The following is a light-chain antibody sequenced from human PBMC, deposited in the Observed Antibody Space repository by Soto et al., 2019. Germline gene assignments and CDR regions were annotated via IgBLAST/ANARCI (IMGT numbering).Light chain of an antibody. V-gene: IGKV3-11*01. CDR3: QQRSNWSWT. J-gene: IGKJ1*01. CDR1: QSVSSY. Sequence: EIVLTQSPATLSLSPGERATLSCRASQSVSSYLAWYKQKPAQAPRLLIYDASNRATGIPARFSGSGSGTDFTLTISSLEPEDFVVYYCQQRSNWSWTFGQGTKVDIK. CDR2: DAS.